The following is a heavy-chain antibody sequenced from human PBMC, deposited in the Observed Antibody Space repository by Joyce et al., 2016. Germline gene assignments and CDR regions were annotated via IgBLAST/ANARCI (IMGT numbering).Heavy chain of an antibody. D-gene: IGHD3-10*01. CDR2: IYYIGST. CDR1: GGSISSGDYY. J-gene: IGHJ4*02. V-gene: IGHV4-30-4*01. Sequence: QVQLQESGPGLVKPSQTLSLTCTVSGGSISSGDYYWSWIRQPPGKGLEWIGYIYYIGSTDYNPSLKSRVTISADTSKNQFSLKLSSVAAADTAVYYCARVRVRGVIHIDYWGQGTLVTVSS. CDR3: ARVRVRGVIHIDY.